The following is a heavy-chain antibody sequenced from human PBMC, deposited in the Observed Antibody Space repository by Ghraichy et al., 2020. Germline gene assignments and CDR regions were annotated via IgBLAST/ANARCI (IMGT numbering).Heavy chain of an antibody. CDR3: ARSSVPSYSFDD. Sequence: SETLSLTCTVSGGSISSGGYYWSWIRQHPGKGLEWIGYIYFSGITYYNPSLKSGLIISLDTSKTQFSLKLTSVTAGDTAVYYCARSSVPSYSFDDWGQGTLVTVSS. D-gene: IGHD3-16*02. J-gene: IGHJ4*02. V-gene: IGHV4-31*03. CDR2: IYFSGIT. CDR1: GGSISSGGYY.